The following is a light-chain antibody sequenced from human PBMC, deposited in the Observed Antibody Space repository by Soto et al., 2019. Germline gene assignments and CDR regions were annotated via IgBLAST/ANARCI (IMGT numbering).Light chain of an antibody. CDR3: HHYGNSRFT. CDR1: QSIYSTY. J-gene: IGKJ2*01. CDR2: GSS. V-gene: IGKV3-20*01. Sequence: LTQSPGTLSLSPGERASLSCRASQSIYSTYLAWYQQKPGQAPRLLIYGSSIRATGVPDRFNGSGSGTDFTLTISGLEPEDFAVYHCHHYGNSRFTFGQGTKLEIK.